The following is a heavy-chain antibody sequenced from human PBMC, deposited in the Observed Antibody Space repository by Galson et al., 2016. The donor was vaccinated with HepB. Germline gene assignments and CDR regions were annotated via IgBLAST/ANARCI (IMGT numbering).Heavy chain of an antibody. V-gene: IGHV4-4*02. Sequence: SETLSLTCAVSGASISSNNWWIWVRQPPGKRLEWIGEIYHSGFTNYNPSLKSRVTISVDMSKNQFSLKLNSVTAADTAVFYCARRHCSGGTCYPLDYWGQGTLVTVSS. CDR2: IYHSGFT. CDR3: ARRHCSGGTCYPLDY. J-gene: IGHJ4*02. D-gene: IGHD2-15*01. CDR1: GASISSNNW.